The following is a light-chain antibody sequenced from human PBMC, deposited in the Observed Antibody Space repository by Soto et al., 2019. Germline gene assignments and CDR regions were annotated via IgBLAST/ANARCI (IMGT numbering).Light chain of an antibody. CDR1: QSVSSDS. CDR3: QQYGSAPRT. CDR2: DAP. Sequence: EIVLTQSPGTLSLSPGERAILSCRASQSVSSDSLAWYRQKPGQAPRLLVYDAPSRATGIPDRFSGSGSGTDFTVTISRLEHEDFPVYYCQQYGSAPRTFGQGTKVQIK. J-gene: IGKJ1*01. V-gene: IGKV3-20*01.